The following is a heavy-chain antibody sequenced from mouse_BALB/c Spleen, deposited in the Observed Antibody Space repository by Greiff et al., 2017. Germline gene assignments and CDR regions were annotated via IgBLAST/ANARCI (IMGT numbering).Heavy chain of an antibody. CDR1: GFTFSSYA. CDR2: ISSGGST. CDR3: ARGLYYDYDVGFAY. V-gene: IGHV5-6-5*01. Sequence: DVKLVESGGGLVKPGGSLKLSCAASGFTFSSYAMSWVRQTPEKRLEWVASISSGGSTYYPDSVKGRFTISRDNARNILYLQMSSLRSEDTAMYYCARGLYYDYDVGFAYWGQGTLVTVSA. J-gene: IGHJ3*01. D-gene: IGHD2-4*01.